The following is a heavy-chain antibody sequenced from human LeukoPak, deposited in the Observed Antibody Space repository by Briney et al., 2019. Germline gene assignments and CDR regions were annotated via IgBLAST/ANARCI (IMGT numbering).Heavy chain of an antibody. J-gene: IGHJ6*04. Sequence: SQTLSLTCTVSGGSISSGDYYWSWIRQPPGKGLEWIGYIYYSGSTYYNPSLKSRVTISVDTSKNQFYLKLSSVTAADTAVYYCASKYSSSWYGMDVWGKGTTVTVSS. CDR1: GGSISSGDYY. V-gene: IGHV4-30-4*08. D-gene: IGHD6-13*01. CDR3: ASKYSSSWYGMDV. CDR2: IYYSGST.